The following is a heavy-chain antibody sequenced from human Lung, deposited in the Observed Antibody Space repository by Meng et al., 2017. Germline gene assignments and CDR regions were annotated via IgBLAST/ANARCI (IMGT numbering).Heavy chain of an antibody. CDR2: IYHSGST. Sequence: QGQLQGPGPGLVTPSGTLSLPCAVSGGSISSSNWWSWVRQPPGKGLEWIGEIYHSGSTNYNPSLKSRVTISVDKSKNQFSLKLSPVTAADTAVYYCARYLAGGYGDYFDYWGQGTLVTVSS. J-gene: IGHJ4*02. D-gene: IGHD4-17*01. CDR3: ARYLAGGYGDYFDY. V-gene: IGHV4-4*02. CDR1: GGSISSSNW.